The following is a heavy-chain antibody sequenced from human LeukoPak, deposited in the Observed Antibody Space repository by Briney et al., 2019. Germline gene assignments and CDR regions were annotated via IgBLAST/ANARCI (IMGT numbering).Heavy chain of an antibody. CDR3: VGYYYDSSGYYGDY. D-gene: IGHD3-22*01. V-gene: IGHV1-18*01. CDR1: GYTFTSYG. Sequence: PAASVKVSCKASGYTFTSYGISWVRQAPGQGLEWMGWISAYNGNTNYAQKLQGRVTMTTDTSTSTAYMELSSLRSEDTAVYYCVGYYYDSSGYYGDYWDQGTLVTVSS. J-gene: IGHJ4*02. CDR2: ISAYNGNT.